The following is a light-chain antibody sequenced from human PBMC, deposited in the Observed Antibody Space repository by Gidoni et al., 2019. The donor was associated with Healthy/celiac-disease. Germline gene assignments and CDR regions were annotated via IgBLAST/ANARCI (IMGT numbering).Light chain of an antibody. CDR1: QSVSSY. J-gene: IGKJ4*01. Sequence: EIRLTQSPATLSLSPGERATLSCRASQSVSSYLAWYQQKPGQAPRLLIFDASNRATGIPSRFRGSGSGTDFTLTISSLEPEDFAVYYCQQRSNWPLTFGGGTKVEIK. CDR3: QQRSNWPLT. CDR2: DAS. V-gene: IGKV3-11*01.